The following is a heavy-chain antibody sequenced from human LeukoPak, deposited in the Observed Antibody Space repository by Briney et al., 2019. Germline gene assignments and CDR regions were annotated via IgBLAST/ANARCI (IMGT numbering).Heavy chain of an antibody. J-gene: IGHJ4*02. V-gene: IGHV4-34*01. D-gene: IGHD5-18*01. CDR1: GGSFSGYY. CDR3: ARDRGGNRDGYYSDY. Sequence: SETLSLTCAVYGGSFSGYYWSWIRQPPGKGLEWIGEINHSGSTNYNPSLKSRVTISVDTSKNKFSLKLSSVTAADTAVYYCARDRGGNRDGYYSDYWGQGTLVTVSS. CDR2: INHSGST.